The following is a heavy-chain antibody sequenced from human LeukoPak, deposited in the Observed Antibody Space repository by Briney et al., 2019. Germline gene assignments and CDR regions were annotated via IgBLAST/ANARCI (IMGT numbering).Heavy chain of an antibody. J-gene: IGHJ4*02. CDR1: GFTFSIYA. CDR3: CTSPSFGSSWYQFNY. Sequence: GGSLRLSCAASGFTFSIYAMSWVRQAPGKGLEWVSAISGSGGTAYYADSVKGRFTISRDNSKNTLYLQMNSLRAEDTAVYYCCTSPSFGSSWYQFNYWGQGALVIVSS. CDR2: ISGSGGTA. V-gene: IGHV3-23*01. D-gene: IGHD6-13*01.